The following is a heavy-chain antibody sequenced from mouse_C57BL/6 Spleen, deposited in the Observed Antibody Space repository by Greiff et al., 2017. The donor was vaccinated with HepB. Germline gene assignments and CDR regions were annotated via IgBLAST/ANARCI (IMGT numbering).Heavy chain of an antibody. CDR2: IDPSDSYT. CDR3: ARHYGSGAMDY. D-gene: IGHD1-1*01. Sequence: QVQLQQPGAELVMPGASVKLSCKASGYTFTSYWMHWVKQRPGQGLEWIGEIDPSDSYTNYNQKFKGKSTLTVDKSSSTAYMQLSSLTSEDAAVYDCARHYGSGAMDYWGQGTSVTVSS. V-gene: IGHV1-69*01. CDR1: GYTFTSYW. J-gene: IGHJ4*01.